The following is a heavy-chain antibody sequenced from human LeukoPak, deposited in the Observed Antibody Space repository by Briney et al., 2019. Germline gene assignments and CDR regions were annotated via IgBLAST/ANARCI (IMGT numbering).Heavy chain of an antibody. D-gene: IGHD6-19*01. Sequence: GGSLRLSCAASGFTFSSYSMNWVRQAPGKGLEWVSSISSSSSYIYYADSVKGRFTISRDNAKNSLYLQVNSLRAEDTAVYYCARDRLDFEFDAFDIWGQGTMVTVSS. CDR2: ISSSSSYI. CDR3: ARDRLDFEFDAFDI. V-gene: IGHV3-21*01. J-gene: IGHJ3*02. CDR1: GFTFSSYS.